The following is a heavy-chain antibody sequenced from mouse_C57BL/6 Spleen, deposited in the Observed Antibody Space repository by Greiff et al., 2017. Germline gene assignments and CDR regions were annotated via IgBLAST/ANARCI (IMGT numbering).Heavy chain of an antibody. J-gene: IGHJ2*01. CDR3: AREAVAYYFDY. V-gene: IGHV1-85*01. Sequence: QVQLQQSGPELVKPGASVKLSCKASGYTFTSYDINWVKQRPGQGLEWIGWNYPRDGSTKYNEKFKGKATLTVDTSASTAYMELHSLTSEVSAVYFCAREAVAYYFDYWGQGTTLTVSS. D-gene: IGHD6-1*01. CDR2: NYPRDGST. CDR1: GYTFTSYD.